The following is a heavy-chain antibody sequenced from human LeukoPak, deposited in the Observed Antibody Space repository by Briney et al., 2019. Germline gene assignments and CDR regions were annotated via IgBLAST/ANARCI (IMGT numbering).Heavy chain of an antibody. CDR2: INPNSGGT. CDR3: AGGSLTMVRGVNHYYYYYGMDV. Sequence: ASVKVSCKASGYTFTGYYMHWVRQAPGQGLEWMGWINPNSGGTNYAQKFQGWVTMTRDTSISTAYMELSRLRSDDTAVYYCAGGSLTMVRGVNHYYYYYGMDVWGKGTTVTVSS. CDR1: GYTFTGYY. V-gene: IGHV1-2*04. J-gene: IGHJ6*04. D-gene: IGHD3-10*01.